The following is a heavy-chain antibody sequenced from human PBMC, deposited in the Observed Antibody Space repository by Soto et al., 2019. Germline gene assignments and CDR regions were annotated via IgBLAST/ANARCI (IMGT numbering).Heavy chain of an antibody. CDR3: AKDMGEYSSSFYGMDV. D-gene: IGHD6-6*01. Sequence: GGSLRLSCAASGFTFDDYAMHWVRQAPGKGLEWVSGISCNSGSIGYADSAKGRFTISRDNAKNSLYLQMNSLRAEDTALYYRAKDMGEYSSSFYGMDVWGQGTTVTVSS. J-gene: IGHJ6*02. CDR1: GFTFDDYA. CDR2: ISCNSGSI. V-gene: IGHV3-9*01.